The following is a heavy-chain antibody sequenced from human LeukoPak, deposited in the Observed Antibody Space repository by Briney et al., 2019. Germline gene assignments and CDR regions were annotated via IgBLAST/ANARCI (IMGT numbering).Heavy chain of an antibody. V-gene: IGHV1-58*02. D-gene: IGHD3-3*01. CDR2: IVVGSGNT. CDR3: AADPRALLPIFPYYYYMDV. J-gene: IGHJ6*03. Sequence: GTSVKVSCKASGFTFTSSAMQWVRQARGQRLEWIGWIVVGSGNTNYAQKFQERVTITRDMSTSTAYMELSSLRSEDTAVYYCAADPRALLPIFPYYYYMDVWGKGTTVTVSS. CDR1: GFTFTSSA.